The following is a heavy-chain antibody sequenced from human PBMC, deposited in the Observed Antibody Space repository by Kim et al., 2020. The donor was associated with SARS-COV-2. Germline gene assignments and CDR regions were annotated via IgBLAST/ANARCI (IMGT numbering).Heavy chain of an antibody. V-gene: IGHV3-23*01. D-gene: IGHD3-3*01. Sequence: ADPVKGLFNISRDNTKNTLYLQMNSLRAQDTAVYYCAKDLYDSPSFQNDCWGQGTLVTVSS. J-gene: IGHJ4*02. CDR3: AKDLYDSPSFQNDC.